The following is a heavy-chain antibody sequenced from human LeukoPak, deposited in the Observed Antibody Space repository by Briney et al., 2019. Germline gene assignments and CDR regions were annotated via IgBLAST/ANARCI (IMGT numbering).Heavy chain of an antibody. D-gene: IGHD3-3*01. V-gene: IGHV3-48*03. CDR3: AKASSITNPYYGMDV. CDR2: ISGSGSMI. J-gene: IGHJ6*02. CDR1: RFTFSSYE. Sequence: GGSLRLSCAASRFTFSSYEMNWVRQAPGKGLEWVSYISGSGSMIYYADSVKGRFTISRDNAQNSLYLQMNSLRAEDTAIYYCAKASSITNPYYGMDVWGQGTTVTVSS.